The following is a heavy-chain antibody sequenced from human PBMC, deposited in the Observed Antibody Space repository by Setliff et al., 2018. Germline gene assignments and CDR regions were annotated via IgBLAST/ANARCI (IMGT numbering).Heavy chain of an antibody. J-gene: IGHJ5*02. D-gene: IGHD5-18*01. CDR2: MNPNSGNT. Sequence: ASVKVSCKASGYTFTSYDINWVRQATGQGLEWMGWMNPNSGNTGYAQKFQGRVTITRNTSISTAYMELSSLRSEDTAVYYCARGKSVTASNWFDPWGQGTLVTVSS. CDR1: GYTFTSYD. CDR3: ARGKSVTASNWFDP. V-gene: IGHV1-8*03.